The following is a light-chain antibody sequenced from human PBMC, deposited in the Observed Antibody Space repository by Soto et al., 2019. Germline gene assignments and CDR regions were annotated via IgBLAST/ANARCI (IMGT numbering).Light chain of an antibody. CDR1: STQIGSNT. CDR2: SNN. CDR3: AAWDDSLNGRYV. J-gene: IGLJ1*01. V-gene: IGLV1-44*01. Sequence: MLTEPPSASVNISLRVIISCSGSSTQIGSNTVNWYQQLPGTAPKLLIYSNNQRPSGVPDRFSGSKSGTSASLAISGLQSEDEADYYCAAWDDSLNGRYVFGTGTKVTVL.